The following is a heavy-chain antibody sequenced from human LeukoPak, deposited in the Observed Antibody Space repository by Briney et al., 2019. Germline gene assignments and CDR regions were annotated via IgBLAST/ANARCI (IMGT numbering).Heavy chain of an antibody. CDR1: GFTFSSYA. V-gene: IGHV3-23*01. Sequence: QSGGSLRLSCAASGFTFSSYAMSWVRQAPGKGLEWVSAISGSGGSTYYADSVKGRFTISRDNSKNTLYLQMNSLRAEDTAVYYCAKPLRYSGSYSAIKEGDYYFDYWGQGTLVTVSS. CDR3: AKPLRYSGSYSAIKEGDYYFDY. J-gene: IGHJ4*02. CDR2: ISGSGGST. D-gene: IGHD1-26*01.